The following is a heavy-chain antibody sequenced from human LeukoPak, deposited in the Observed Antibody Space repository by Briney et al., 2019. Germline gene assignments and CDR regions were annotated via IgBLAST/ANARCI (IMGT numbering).Heavy chain of an antibody. V-gene: IGHV4-4*07. D-gene: IGHD3-16*01. CDR2: IFASGTT. CDR1: GASISTYY. CDR3: VQDGPLRSDY. Sequence: SSKTLSLTCTVSGASISTYYWSWIRQPAGKGLEWVGRIFASGTTYYNPSLESRVAMSVDTSKNQFSLNLSSVTAADTAIYYCVQDGPLRSDYWGQGTLVTVSS. J-gene: IGHJ4*02.